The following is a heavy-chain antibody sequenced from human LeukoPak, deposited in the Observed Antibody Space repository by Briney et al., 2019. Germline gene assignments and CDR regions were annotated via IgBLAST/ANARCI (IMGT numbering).Heavy chain of an antibody. CDR2: ISGSGGST. D-gene: IGHD5-12*01. CDR1: GFTFSSYA. J-gene: IGHJ4*02. CDR3: AKQAGRGYDSLFDY. V-gene: IGHV3-23*01. Sequence: PGGSLRLPCAASGFTFSSYAMSWVRQAPGKGLEWVSAISGSGGSTYYADSVKGRFTISRDNSMNTLYLQMNSLRAEDTAVYYCAKQAGRGYDSLFDYWGQGTLVTVSS.